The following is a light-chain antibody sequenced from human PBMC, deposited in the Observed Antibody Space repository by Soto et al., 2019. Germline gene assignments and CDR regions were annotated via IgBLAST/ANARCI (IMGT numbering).Light chain of an antibody. CDR2: EVS. CDR1: SSDVGGHNY. V-gene: IGLV2-14*01. J-gene: IGLJ1*01. CDR3: SSYTTTNTYV. Sequence: QSVLTQPASVSGSPGQSITISCTGTSSDVGGHNYVSWYQQHPGKAPKLMIYEVSNRPSGVSNRFSGSKSGNTASLTISGLQAEDEADYYCSSYTTTNTYVFGTGTKVTVL.